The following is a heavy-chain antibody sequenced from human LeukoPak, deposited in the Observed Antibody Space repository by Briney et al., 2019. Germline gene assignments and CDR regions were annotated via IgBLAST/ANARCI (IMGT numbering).Heavy chain of an antibody. CDR3: ARTLLRYFDWFFDY. J-gene: IGHJ4*02. D-gene: IGHD3-9*01. V-gene: IGHV5-51*01. CDR2: IYPGDSDT. Sequence: GESLKISCKGSGYSFTNYWIGWVRQMPGKGLEWVAIIYPGDSDTRYSPSFQGQVTISADKSISTAYLQWSSLKASDTAMYYCARTLLRYFDWFFDYWGQGTLVTVSS. CDR1: GYSFTNYW.